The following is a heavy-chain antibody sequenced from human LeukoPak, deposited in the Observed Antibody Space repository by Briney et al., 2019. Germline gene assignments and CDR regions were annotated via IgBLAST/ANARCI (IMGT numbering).Heavy chain of an antibody. Sequence: SETLSLTCAVYGGSFSGYYWSWIRQPPGKGLEWIGEINHSGSTYYNPSLKSRVTISVDTSKNQFSLKLSSVTAADTAVYYCAREDRYGGDYFDYWGQGTLVTVSS. CDR3: AREDRYGGDYFDY. V-gene: IGHV4-34*01. J-gene: IGHJ4*02. D-gene: IGHD3-16*01. CDR2: INHSGST. CDR1: GGSFSGYY.